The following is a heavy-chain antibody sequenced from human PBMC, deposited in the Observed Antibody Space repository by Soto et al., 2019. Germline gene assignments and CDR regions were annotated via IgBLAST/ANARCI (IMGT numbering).Heavy chain of an antibody. Sequence: QVQLQESGPGLVKPSETLSLTCTVSGGSISSYYWSWIRQPPGKGLEWIGYIYYSGSTNYNPSLKSRVTISVDTSKNQFSLKLSSVTAADTAVYYCARGDSSGYTNWFDPWGQGTLVTVSS. D-gene: IGHD3-22*01. J-gene: IGHJ5*02. CDR1: GGSISSYY. CDR3: ARGDSSGYTNWFDP. CDR2: IYYSGST. V-gene: IGHV4-59*01.